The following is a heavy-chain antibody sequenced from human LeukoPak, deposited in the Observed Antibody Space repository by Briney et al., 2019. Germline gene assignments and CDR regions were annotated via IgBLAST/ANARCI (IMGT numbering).Heavy chain of an antibody. D-gene: IGHD1-26*01. CDR3: ARVLSGCETTRCELDY. CDR1: GFAFSTYS. Sequence: GGSLRLSCAASGFAFSTYSMNWVGQAPGKGLEWVSSISSISTDIYYADSVKGRVTISRDNAKNSLYLQMNSLRAEDTAVYYCARVLSGCETTRCELDYWGQGTLVTVSS. V-gene: IGHV3-21*01. CDR2: ISSISTDI. J-gene: IGHJ4*02.